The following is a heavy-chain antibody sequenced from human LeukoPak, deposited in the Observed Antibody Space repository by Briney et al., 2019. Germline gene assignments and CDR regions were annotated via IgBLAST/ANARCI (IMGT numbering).Heavy chain of an antibody. Sequence: GGSLRLSCTASGFTFGDYAMSWFRPAPGKGLEWVGFIRSKAYGGTTEYAASVKGRFTISRDASKSIASLQMTSLKTEYTAVYYCTREGGRGVVVPAALNWFDPWGQGTLVTVSS. CDR1: GFTFGDYA. J-gene: IGHJ5*02. D-gene: IGHD2-2*01. CDR2: IRSKAYGGTT. CDR3: TREGGRGVVVPAALNWFDP. V-gene: IGHV3-49*03.